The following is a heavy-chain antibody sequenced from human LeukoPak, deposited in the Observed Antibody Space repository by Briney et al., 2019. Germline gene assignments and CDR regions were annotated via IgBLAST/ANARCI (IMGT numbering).Heavy chain of an antibody. CDR3: ATDRSSIAARPH. Sequence: PGGSLRLSCAASGFTFSGYWMHWVRQAPGKGLVWVSRINPDGSSTNYADSVKGRFTISRDNAKNTLYLQMNSLRAEDTAVYYCATDRSSIAARPHWGQETLVTVSS. V-gene: IGHV3-74*01. CDR1: GFTFSGYW. D-gene: IGHD6-6*01. CDR2: INPDGSST. J-gene: IGHJ4*02.